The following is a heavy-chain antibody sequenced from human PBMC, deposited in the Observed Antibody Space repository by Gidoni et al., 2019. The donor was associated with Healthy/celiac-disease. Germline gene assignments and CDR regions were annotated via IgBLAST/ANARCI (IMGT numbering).Heavy chain of an antibody. J-gene: IGHJ6*02. V-gene: IGHV4-39*02. CDR3: ARDYDYSDGMDV. Sequence: QLQLQESGPGLVKPSETLSLTCTVSCCSLSSSSYYWGWIRQPPGKGLEWIGSSYYSGSTYYHPSLKSRVTISVDTSKNQFSLKLSSVTAADTAVYYCARDYDYSDGMDVWGQGTTVTVSS. CDR2: SYYSGST. CDR1: CCSLSSSSYY.